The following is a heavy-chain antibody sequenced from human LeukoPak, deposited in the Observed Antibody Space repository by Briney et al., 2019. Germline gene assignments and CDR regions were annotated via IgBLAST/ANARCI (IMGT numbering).Heavy chain of an antibody. Sequence: ASVKVSCKASGYTLTGYYMYWVRQAPGQGLEWMGWINPNSGDTNYAQNFQGRVTMTRDTSISTAYMDLSRLRSDDTAVYYCARRAGYNPGDYWGQGTLVTVSS. CDR1: GYTLTGYY. D-gene: IGHD5-24*01. V-gene: IGHV1-2*02. CDR3: ARRAGYNPGDY. J-gene: IGHJ4*02. CDR2: INPNSGDT.